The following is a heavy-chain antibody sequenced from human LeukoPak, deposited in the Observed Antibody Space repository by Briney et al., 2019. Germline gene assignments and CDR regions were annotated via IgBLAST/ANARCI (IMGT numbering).Heavy chain of an antibody. CDR2: IYHSGST. D-gene: IGHD2-2*01. Sequence: TPSETLSFTCTVSGYSINCGYYWGWIRQPPGKGLEWIGTIYHSGSTYYNPSLLSRVTISLDTSKNQFSLKLTSMTAADTAFYYCARKGTISRRFDYWGQGSLVTVSS. CDR3: ARKGTISRRFDY. CDR1: GYSINCGYY. J-gene: IGHJ4*02. V-gene: IGHV4-38-2*02.